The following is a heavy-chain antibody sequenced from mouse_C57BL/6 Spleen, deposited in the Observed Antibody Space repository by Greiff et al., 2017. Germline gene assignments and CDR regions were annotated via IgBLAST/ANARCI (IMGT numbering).Heavy chain of an antibody. CDR3: ARETGYGNYPDY. D-gene: IGHD2-1*01. CDR2: IYPGSGNT. J-gene: IGHJ3*01. Sequence: QVQLQQSGPELVKPGASVKISCKASGYSFTSYYIHWVKQRPGQGLEWIGWIYPGSGNTKYNEKFKGKDTLTADTSSSTAYMQLSSLTSEDSAVYYCARETGYGNYPDYWGQGTLVTVSA. V-gene: IGHV1-66*01. CDR1: GYSFTSYY.